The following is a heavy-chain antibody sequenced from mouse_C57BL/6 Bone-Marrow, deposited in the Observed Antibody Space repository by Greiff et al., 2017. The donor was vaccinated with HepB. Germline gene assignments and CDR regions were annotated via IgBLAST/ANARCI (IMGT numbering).Heavy chain of an antibody. Sequence: VQLQQSGAELVRPGASVKLSCTASGFNIKDDYMHWVKQRPEQGLEWIGWIDPENGDTEYASKFQGKATITADTSSNTAYLQLSSLTSEDTAVYYCTRLYYYGSIHYFDYWGQGTTLTVSS. D-gene: IGHD1-1*01. V-gene: IGHV14-4*01. CDR3: TRLYYYGSIHYFDY. CDR1: GFNIKDDY. CDR2: IDPENGDT. J-gene: IGHJ2*01.